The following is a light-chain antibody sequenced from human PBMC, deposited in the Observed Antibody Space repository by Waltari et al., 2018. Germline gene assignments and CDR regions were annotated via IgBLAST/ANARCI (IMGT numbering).Light chain of an antibody. V-gene: IGKV3-20*01. CDR1: QSVSRF. J-gene: IGKJ1*01. CDR3: QKYGTLPAT. CDR2: AAS. Sequence: DIFLTQSPGTLSLSPGEGATLSCRASQSVSRFLAWYQQKPGQAPRLLIYAASTRATGIPDRFSGSGSGTDISLTISRLGPEDFAVYYCQKYGTLPATCGQGTKVEIK.